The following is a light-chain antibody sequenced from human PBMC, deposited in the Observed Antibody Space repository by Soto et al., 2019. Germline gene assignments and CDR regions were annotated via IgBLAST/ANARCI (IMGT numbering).Light chain of an antibody. CDR3: QQYYSTPHT. CDR2: WAS. V-gene: IGKV4-1*01. CDR1: QSVLYSSNNKNY. Sequence: DIVMTQSPDSLAVSLGERATINCKSSQSVLYSSNNKNYVAWYQQKPGQPPKLLIYWASTRESGVPDRFSGSGSGTDFTLTISSLQAEDVAVYHCQQYYSTPHTFGQGTKLEIK. J-gene: IGKJ2*01.